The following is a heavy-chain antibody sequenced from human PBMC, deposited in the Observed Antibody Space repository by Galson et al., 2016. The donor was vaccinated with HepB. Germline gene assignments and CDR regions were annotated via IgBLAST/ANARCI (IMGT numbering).Heavy chain of an antibody. CDR1: GYSFTSYW. CDR3: ERTRRPRFLEWLWEE. Sequence: QSGAEVKKPGESLKISCKGSGYSFTSYWIGWVRQMPGKGLEWMGILYPGDSDTRYSPSFQGQVTISADKSISTAYLQWSSLKASDTAIDYCERTRRPRFLEWLWEEWGQGTLVTVSS. CDR2: LYPGDSDT. V-gene: IGHV5-51*01. D-gene: IGHD3-3*01. J-gene: IGHJ4*02.